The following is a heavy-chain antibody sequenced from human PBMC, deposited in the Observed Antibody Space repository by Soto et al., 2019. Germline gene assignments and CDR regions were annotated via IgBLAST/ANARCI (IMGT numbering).Heavy chain of an antibody. CDR1: GGSISSYY. CDR2: IYYSGST. D-gene: IGHD3-10*01. Sequence: PSETLSLTCTVSGGSISSYYWSWIRQPPGKGLEWIGYIYYSGSTNYNPSPKSRVTISVDRSKNQFSLKLSSVTAADTAVYYCARGLLEDPDFDYWGQGTLVTVSS. CDR3: ARGLLEDPDFDY. J-gene: IGHJ4*02. V-gene: IGHV4-59*12.